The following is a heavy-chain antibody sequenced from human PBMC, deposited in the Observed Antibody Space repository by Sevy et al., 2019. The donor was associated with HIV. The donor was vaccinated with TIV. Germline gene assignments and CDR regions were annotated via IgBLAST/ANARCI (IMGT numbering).Heavy chain of an antibody. Sequence: GGSLRLSCAASGFTVSSNYMSWVRQAPGKGLEWVSVIYSGGSTYYADSVKGRFTISRDNSKNTLYLQMNSLRAEDMAVYYCARDRGIAARLRYYYYGMDVWGQGTTVTVSS. J-gene: IGHJ6*02. CDR3: ARDRGIAARLRYYYYGMDV. CDR2: IYSGGST. V-gene: IGHV3-53*01. D-gene: IGHD6-6*01. CDR1: GFTVSSNY.